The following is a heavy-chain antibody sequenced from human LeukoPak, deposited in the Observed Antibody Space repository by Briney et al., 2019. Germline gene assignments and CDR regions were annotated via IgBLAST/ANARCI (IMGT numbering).Heavy chain of an antibody. D-gene: IGHD6-19*01. CDR3: ARTPRMAVAGKYNYSGMDV. Sequence: SETLSLTCGVSGGSISASNWWSWVRQSPGKGLEWIGEIYQSGSTNYNPSLKSRVTISVDKSKNQLSLKLNSVTAADTAVYYCARTPRMAVAGKYNYSGMDVWGQGTTVTVSS. CDR1: GGSISASNW. CDR2: IYQSGST. V-gene: IGHV4-4*02. J-gene: IGHJ6*02.